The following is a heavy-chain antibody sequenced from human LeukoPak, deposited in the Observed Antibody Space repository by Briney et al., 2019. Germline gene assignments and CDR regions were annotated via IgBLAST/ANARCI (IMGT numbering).Heavy chain of an antibody. J-gene: IGHJ4*02. CDR2: INPNSGGT. D-gene: IGHD3-22*01. V-gene: IGHV1-2*06. Sequence: ASVKVSCKASGYTFTGYYMHWVRQAPGQGLEWMGRINPNSGGTNYAQKFQGRVTMTRDTSISTAYMELSRLRSDDTAVYYCARFRYYYDSCGYYLYYFDYWGQGTLVTVSS. CDR1: GYTFTGYY. CDR3: ARFRYYYDSCGYYLYYFDY.